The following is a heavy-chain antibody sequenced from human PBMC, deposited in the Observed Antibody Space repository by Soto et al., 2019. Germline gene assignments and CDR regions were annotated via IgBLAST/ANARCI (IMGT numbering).Heavy chain of an antibody. D-gene: IGHD2-2*03. CDR2: IYPGDSDT. CDR3: ARLESVVGPAANFGFDP. J-gene: IGHJ5*02. Sequence: GESLKISCKWSGYSFTSYWIGWVRQMPGKGLEWMGIIYPGDSDTRYSPSFQGQVTISADKSISTAYLQWSSLKASDTAMYYCARLESVVGPAANFGFDPWGQGTRVTVAS. CDR1: GYSFTSYW. V-gene: IGHV5-51*01.